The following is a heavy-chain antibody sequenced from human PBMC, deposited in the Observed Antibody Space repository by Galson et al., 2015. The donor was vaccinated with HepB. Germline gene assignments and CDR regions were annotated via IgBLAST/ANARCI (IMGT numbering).Heavy chain of an antibody. Sequence: SLRLSCAASGFTFSSYSMNWVRQAPGKGLEWVSYISSSSSTIYYADSVKGRFNISRDNAKNSLYLQMNSLRDEDTAVYYCAHIIMGTMVRGVITLDAFDIWGQGTMVTVSS. D-gene: IGHD3-10*01. V-gene: IGHV3-48*02. CDR2: ISSSSSTI. J-gene: IGHJ3*02. CDR1: GFTFSSYS. CDR3: AHIIMGTMVRGVITLDAFDI.